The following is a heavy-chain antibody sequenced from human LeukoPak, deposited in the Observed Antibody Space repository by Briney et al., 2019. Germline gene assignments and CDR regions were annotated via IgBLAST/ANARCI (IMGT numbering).Heavy chain of an antibody. D-gene: IGHD6-19*01. Sequence: PGGSLRLSCAASGXTFSSYGMHWVRQAPGKGPEWVAVIWYDGSNKYYADSVKGRFTISRDNSKNTLYLQMNSLRAEDTAVYYCARDMEVAGTSIDYWGQGTLVTVSS. CDR1: GXTFSSYG. CDR2: IWYDGSNK. J-gene: IGHJ4*02. V-gene: IGHV3-33*01. CDR3: ARDMEVAGTSIDY.